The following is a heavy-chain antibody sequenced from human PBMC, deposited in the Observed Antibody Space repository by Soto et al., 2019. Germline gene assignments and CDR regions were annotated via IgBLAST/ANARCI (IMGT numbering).Heavy chain of an antibody. CDR2: ISWNGDVT. Sequence: GGSLRLSCAASGFTFDDYGMSWVRQAPGKGLEWVSGISWNGDVTGYSDSVKGRFTISRDNAKNSLYLQMNSLRGEDTALYYCARDRATTGKNWFDPWGQGTLVTVSS. V-gene: IGHV3-20*04. J-gene: IGHJ5*02. CDR3: ARDRATTGKNWFDP. CDR1: GFTFDDYG. D-gene: IGHD4-4*01.